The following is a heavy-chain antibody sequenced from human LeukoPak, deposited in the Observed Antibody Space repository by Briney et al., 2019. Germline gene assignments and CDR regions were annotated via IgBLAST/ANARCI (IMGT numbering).Heavy chain of an antibody. D-gene: IGHD3-22*01. CDR3: ARETKYYYDSSGYYPDAFDI. J-gene: IGHJ3*02. Sequence: SVKVSCKASGYTFTSYGISWVRQAPGQGLEWMGGIIPIFGTANYAQKFQGRVTITADESTSTAYMELSSLRSEDTAVYYCARETKYYYDSSGYYPDAFDIWGQGTMVTVSS. CDR1: GYTFTSYG. CDR2: IIPIFGTA. V-gene: IGHV1-69*13.